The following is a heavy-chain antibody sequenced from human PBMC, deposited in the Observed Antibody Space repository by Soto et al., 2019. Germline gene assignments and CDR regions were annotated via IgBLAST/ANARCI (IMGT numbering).Heavy chain of an antibody. CDR3: AKADSNYAGRFSYYYMDV. CDR1: GYTFRSYG. D-gene: IGHD4-4*01. Sequence: GASVKVSCKASGYTFRSYGISWVRQAPGQGLEWMGWISGYNGNTHYSQKFQGKVTMTTDTSTSTAYMELRNLRSDDTAVYYCAKADSNYAGRFSYYYMDVWGTGTMVPVSS. J-gene: IGHJ6*03. V-gene: IGHV1-18*01. CDR2: ISGYNGNT.